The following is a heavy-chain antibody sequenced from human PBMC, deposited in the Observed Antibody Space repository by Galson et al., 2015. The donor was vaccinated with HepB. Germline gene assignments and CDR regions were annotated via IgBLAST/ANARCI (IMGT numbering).Heavy chain of an antibody. V-gene: IGHV3-21*01. CDR1: GFTXXXYS. CDR3: ARDRXXLLYSSSSGSWFDP. J-gene: IGHJ5*02. CDR2: ISSSSYI. D-gene: IGHD6-6*01. Sequence: SLRLSXXXSGFTXXXYSXXXXRQAXGKGLXXXXSISSSSYIYYADSVKGRFTISRDNAKNXLXLXXNSLGAEDTAVYYCARDRXXLLYSSSSGSWFDPWGXXTLVXXSS.